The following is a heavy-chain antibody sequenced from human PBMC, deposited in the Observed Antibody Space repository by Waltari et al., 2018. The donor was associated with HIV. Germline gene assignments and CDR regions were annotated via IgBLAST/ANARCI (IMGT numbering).Heavy chain of an antibody. D-gene: IGHD6-13*01. J-gene: IGHJ6*02. Sequence: QVQLVQSGAEVKKPGASVKVSCKASGYTFTGYYMHWVRQAPGQGLEWMGWINPHSVGTTYAQKFQGRVTMTRDTSISTAYMELSRLRSDDTAVYYCARRSSGGMDVWGQGTTVTVSS. CDR2: INPHSVGT. V-gene: IGHV1-2*02. CDR1: GYTFTGYY. CDR3: ARRSSGGMDV.